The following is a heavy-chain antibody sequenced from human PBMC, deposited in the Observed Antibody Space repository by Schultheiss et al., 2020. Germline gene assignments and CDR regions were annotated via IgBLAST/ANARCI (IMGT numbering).Heavy chain of an antibody. D-gene: IGHD1-1*01. CDR1: GYTFTSYA. CDR3: ARGEVEPYPLD. V-gene: IGHV1-69*13. J-gene: IGHJ4*02. CDR2: IIPIFGTA. Sequence: SVKVSGKASGYTFTSYAISWVRQAPGQGLEWMGGIIPIFGTANYAQKFQGRVTITADESTSTAYMELSSLRAEDTAVYYCARGEVEPYPLDWGQGTLVTVSS.